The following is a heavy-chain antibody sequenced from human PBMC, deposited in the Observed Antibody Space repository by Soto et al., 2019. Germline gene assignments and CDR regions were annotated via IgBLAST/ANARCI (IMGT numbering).Heavy chain of an antibody. CDR2: IYYSGST. J-gene: IGHJ5*02. Sequence: SETLSLTCTVSGGSISSYYGSWIRQPPGKGLEWIGYIYYSGSTNYNPSLKSRVTISVDTSKNQFSLKLSSVTAADTAVYYCARLRWLAGYNWFDPWGQGTLVTVSS. V-gene: IGHV4-59*01. D-gene: IGHD4-17*01. CDR3: ARLRWLAGYNWFDP. CDR1: GGSISSYY.